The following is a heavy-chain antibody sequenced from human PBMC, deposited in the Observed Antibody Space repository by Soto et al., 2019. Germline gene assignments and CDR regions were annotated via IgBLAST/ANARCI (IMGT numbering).Heavy chain of an antibody. CDR2: IIPRFGTT. J-gene: IGHJ4*02. CDR1: GDSFSKYT. Sequence: SVKVSCKVSGDSFSKYTVNWVRQAPRQGLEWMGGIIPRFGTTNYAPTLQDRVTFTADESMNTVYMELSSLRSEDTALYYCARGRGLYNSGRSQLDSWGQGTLVTVSS. V-gene: IGHV1-69*13. CDR3: ARGRGLYNSGRSQLDS. D-gene: IGHD1-26*01.